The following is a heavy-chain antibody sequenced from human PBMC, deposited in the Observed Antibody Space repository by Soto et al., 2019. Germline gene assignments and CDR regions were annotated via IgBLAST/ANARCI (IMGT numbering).Heavy chain of an antibody. D-gene: IGHD3-22*01. CDR1: GGSISSGGYY. V-gene: IGHV4-31*03. J-gene: IGHJ4*01. CDR3: AMYDDSSGSYY. CDR2: IYYSGST. Sequence: SETLSLTCTVSGGSISSGGYYWSWIRQHPGKGLEWIGYIYYSGSTYYNPSLKSRVTISVDTSKNQFSLKLSSVTAADTAVYYCAMYDDSSGSYYWGHGTLVTVSS.